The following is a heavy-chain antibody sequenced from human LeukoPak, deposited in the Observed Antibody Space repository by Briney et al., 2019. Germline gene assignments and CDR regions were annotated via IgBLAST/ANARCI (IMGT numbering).Heavy chain of an antibody. V-gene: IGHV1-2*04. CDR3: ARELEHDAFDI. D-gene: IGHD1-1*01. Sequence: GASVTVSCKASGYTFTSYYMHWVRQAPGQGLEWMGWINPNSGGTNYAQKFQGWVTMTRDTSISTAYMELSRLRSDDTAVYYCARELEHDAFDIWGQGTMVTVSS. J-gene: IGHJ3*02. CDR2: INPNSGGT. CDR1: GYTFTSYY.